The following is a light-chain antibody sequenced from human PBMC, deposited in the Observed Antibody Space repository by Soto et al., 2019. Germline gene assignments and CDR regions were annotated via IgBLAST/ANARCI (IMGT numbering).Light chain of an antibody. CDR1: QSISSW. V-gene: IGKV1-5*01. CDR3: QQYNSYSSTWT. J-gene: IGKJ1*01. Sequence: DIQMTQSPSTLSASVGDRVTITCRASQSISSWLAWYQQKPGKAPKLLIYDASSLQSGVPSRFSGSGSGTEFTLTISSLQPDDFATSYCQQYNSYSSTWTFGQGTKVEIK. CDR2: DAS.